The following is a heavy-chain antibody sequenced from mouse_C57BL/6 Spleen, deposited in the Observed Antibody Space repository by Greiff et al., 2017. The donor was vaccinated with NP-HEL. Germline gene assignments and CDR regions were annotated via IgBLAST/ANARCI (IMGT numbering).Heavy chain of an antibody. CDR3: ARGELAAEDY. J-gene: IGHJ2*01. CDR1: GYTFTDYY. V-gene: IGHV1-26*01. CDR2: INPNNGGT. Sequence: EVQLQQSGPELVKPGASVKISCKASGYTFTDYYMNWVKQSHGKSLEWIGDINPNNGGTSYNQKFKGKATLTVDKSSSTAYMELRSLTSEDSAVYYCARGELAAEDYWGQGTTLTVSS.